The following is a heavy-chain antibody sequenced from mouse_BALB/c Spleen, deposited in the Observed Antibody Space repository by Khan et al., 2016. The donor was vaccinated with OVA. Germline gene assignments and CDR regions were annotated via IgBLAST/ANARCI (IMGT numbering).Heavy chain of an antibody. CDR1: GYSITSGYG. J-gene: IGHJ2*01. D-gene: IGHD1-2*01. V-gene: IGHV3-2*02. CDR2: ISYSGST. Sequence: EVKLLESGPGLVKPSQSLSLTCTVTGYSITSGYGWNWIRQFPGNKLEWMGYISYSGSTNYNPSLKRRISITRDKSKNQFFLQLNSVTTEDTATYYCARTARIKYWGQGTTLTVSA. CDR3: ARTARIKY.